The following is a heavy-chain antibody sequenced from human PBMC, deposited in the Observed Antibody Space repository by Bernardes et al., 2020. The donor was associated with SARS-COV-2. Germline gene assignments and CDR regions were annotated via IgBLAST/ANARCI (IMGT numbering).Heavy chain of an antibody. D-gene: IGHD3-9*01. V-gene: IGHV3-66*02. CDR3: ASQYRPYYDILTGSYF. CDR1: GFTVSSNY. CDR2: IYSGGST. J-gene: IGHJ4*02. Sequence: GGSLRLSCAASGFTVSSNYMNWVRQAPGKGLEWVSVIYSGGSTYYADSVKGRFTLSRDNSKNTLYLQMNSLRSEDTAVYYCASQYRPYYDILTGSYFWGQGTLVTVSS.